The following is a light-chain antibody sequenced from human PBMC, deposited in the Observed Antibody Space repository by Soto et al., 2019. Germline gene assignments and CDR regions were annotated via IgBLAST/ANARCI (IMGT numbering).Light chain of an antibody. Sequence: DIQMTQSPSTLSASVGDRVTITCRASQSISTWLAWYQQKPGKAPKLLIYKASSLRNGVPPRFSGSGSRTEFTLTIYTLHPDDFASYYCQQYNGYPHAFCQRTKIEIK. V-gene: IGKV1-5*03. CDR1: QSISTW. CDR2: KAS. J-gene: IGKJ2*01. CDR3: QQYNGYPHA.